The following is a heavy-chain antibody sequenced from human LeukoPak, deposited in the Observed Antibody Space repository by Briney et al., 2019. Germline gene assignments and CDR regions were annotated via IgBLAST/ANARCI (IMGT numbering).Heavy chain of an antibody. Sequence: GGSLRLSCAASGFTFSSYSMNWVRQAPGKGLEWVSSISSSSSYIYYADSVKGRFTISRDNAKNSLYLQMNSLRAEDTAVYYCARHLGGSYYRANYYYYYMDVWGKGTTVTISS. CDR1: GFTFSSYS. V-gene: IGHV3-21*01. D-gene: IGHD1-26*01. CDR2: ISSSSSYI. J-gene: IGHJ6*03. CDR3: ARHLGGSYYRANYYYYYMDV.